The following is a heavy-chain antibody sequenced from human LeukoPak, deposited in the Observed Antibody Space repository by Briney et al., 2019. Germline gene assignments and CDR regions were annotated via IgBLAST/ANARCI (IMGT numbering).Heavy chain of an antibody. J-gene: IGHJ6*02. V-gene: IGHV3-21*01. CDR2: ISTCSSYI. CDR1: GFAFSSFS. CDR3: ARVLWFGELLLVSNGMDV. D-gene: IGHD3-10*01. Sequence: GGSLRLSCAASGFAFSSFSMNWVRQAPGKGLEWVSSISTCSSYIYYADSLKGRFTISRDNAKNSLYLQMNSLRAEDTAVYYCARVLWFGELLLVSNGMDVWGQGTTVTVSS.